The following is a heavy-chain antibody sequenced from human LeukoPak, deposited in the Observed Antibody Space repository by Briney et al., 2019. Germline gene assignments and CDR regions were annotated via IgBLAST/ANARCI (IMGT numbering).Heavy chain of an antibody. CDR3: ARDWTMLGGYFDY. CDR1: GGSISSGGYY. Sequence: KPSETLSLTCTVSGGSISSGGYYWSWIRQSPGTGLEWIGYIYYNGITSYNPSLKSRVTVSLDTSKNQFSLKLTSVTAADTAVYYCARDWTMLGGYFDYWGQGTLVTVSS. V-gene: IGHV4-30-4*08. D-gene: IGHD3-16*01. J-gene: IGHJ4*02. CDR2: IYYNGIT.